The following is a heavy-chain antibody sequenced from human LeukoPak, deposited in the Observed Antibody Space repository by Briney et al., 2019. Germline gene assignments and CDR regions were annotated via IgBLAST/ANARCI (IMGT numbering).Heavy chain of an antibody. J-gene: IGHJ4*02. D-gene: IGHD2-2*02. Sequence: GGSLRLSCAASGFTFSDYAMSWVRQAPGKGLEWASIMSGGGETTYYADSVRGRFTISRDNSKNTLYLQMNSLRAEDTAVYYCAKHGRTGTRCYINYWGQETLVTVSS. CDR1: GFTFSDYA. V-gene: IGHV3-23*01. CDR2: MSGGGETT. CDR3: AKHGRTGTRCYINY.